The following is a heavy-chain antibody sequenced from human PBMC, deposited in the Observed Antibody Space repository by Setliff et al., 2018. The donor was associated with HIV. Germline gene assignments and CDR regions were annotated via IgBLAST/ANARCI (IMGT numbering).Heavy chain of an antibody. J-gene: IGHJ4*02. CDR2: ISAYNGNT. CDR3: ARPQHIYDDSSDDY. D-gene: IGHD3-22*01. V-gene: IGHV1-18*01. CDR1: GYIFTTFG. Sequence: ASVKVSCKASGYIFTTFGFSWVRQAPGQGVEWMGWISAYNGNTNYAQKLQGRVTMTTDTSTSTAYMELRSLRSDDTAVYYCARPQHIYDDSSDDYWGQGALVTVSS.